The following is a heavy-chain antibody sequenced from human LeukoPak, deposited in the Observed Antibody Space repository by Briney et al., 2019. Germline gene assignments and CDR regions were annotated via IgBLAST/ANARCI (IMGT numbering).Heavy chain of an antibody. Sequence: GGSLILSCVASGFTFSNYAMTWVRQAPGKGLEWVSSITGSGPTTFYAGSVKGRFTISRDNSNNLVFLEMNSLRLEDAGVYVCAKAPDSVWGNYRNDCFDSWGRGTLVAV. D-gene: IGHD3-16*02. CDR2: ITGSGPTT. CDR1: GFTFSNYA. CDR3: AKAPDSVWGNYRNDCFDS. V-gene: IGHV3-23*01. J-gene: IGHJ5*01.